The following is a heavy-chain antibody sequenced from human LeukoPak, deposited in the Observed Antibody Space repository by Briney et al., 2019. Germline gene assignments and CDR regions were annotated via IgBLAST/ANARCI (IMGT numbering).Heavy chain of an antibody. D-gene: IGHD1-1*01. V-gene: IGHV4-38-2*02. CDR1: GYSLSTGYY. CDR2: IHYSGST. J-gene: IGHJ6*03. Sequence: PSETLSLTCTVSGYSLSTGYYWGWIWQPPGKGLELIGSIHYSGSTYYNPSLKSRVTISVDTSNNKFSLNLSSVTAADTAVYYCARAMLERREDYYYYMDVWGKGTTVTVSS. CDR3: ARAMLERREDYYYYMDV.